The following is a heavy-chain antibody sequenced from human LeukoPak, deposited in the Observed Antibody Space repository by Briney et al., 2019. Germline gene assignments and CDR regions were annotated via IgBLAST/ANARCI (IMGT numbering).Heavy chain of an antibody. CDR1: GFTFDDYA. CDR3: AKDYCGGDCYSGWYFDL. D-gene: IGHD2-21*02. V-gene: IGHV3-9*01. CDR2: ISYNSDTI. J-gene: IGHJ2*01. Sequence: GKSLRLSCAASGFTFDDYAMHWVRQAPGKGLEWVSGISYNSDTIAYADSVKGRFTISRDNAKNSLYLQMNSLRAEDTALYYCAKDYCGGDCYSGWYFDLWGRGTLVTVSS.